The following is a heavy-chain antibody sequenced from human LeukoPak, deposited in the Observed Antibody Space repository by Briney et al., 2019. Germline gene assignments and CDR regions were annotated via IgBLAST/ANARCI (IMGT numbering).Heavy chain of an antibody. J-gene: IGHJ3*02. CDR3: ARVLSRGGAFDI. V-gene: IGHV3-74*01. CDR1: GFTLSSYW. CDR2: INSDGSST. Sequence: GGSLRLSCAASGFTLSSYWMHWVRQAPGKGLVWVSRINSDGSSTSYADSVKGRFTISRDNAKNTLYLQMNSLRAEDTAVYYCARVLSRGGAFDIWGQGTMVTVSS. D-gene: IGHD3-16*01.